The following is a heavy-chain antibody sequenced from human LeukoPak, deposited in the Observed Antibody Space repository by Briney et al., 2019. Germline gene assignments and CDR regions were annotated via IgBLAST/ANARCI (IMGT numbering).Heavy chain of an antibody. CDR2: IYTSGST. D-gene: IGHD2-2*01. CDR1: GGSISSYY. Sequence: SETLSLTCTVSGGSISSYYWSWIRQPAGKGLEWIGRIYTSGSTNYNPSLKSRGTMSVDTSKNQFSLKLSSVTAADTAVYYCARVRRYCSSTSCYFFAFDIWGQGTMVTVSS. CDR3: ARVRRYCSSTSCYFFAFDI. V-gene: IGHV4-4*07. J-gene: IGHJ3*02.